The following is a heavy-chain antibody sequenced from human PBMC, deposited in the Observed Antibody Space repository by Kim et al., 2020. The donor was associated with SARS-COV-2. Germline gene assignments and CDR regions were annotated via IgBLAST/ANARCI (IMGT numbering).Heavy chain of an antibody. V-gene: IGHV4-30-2*01. CDR3: ARGSGYYGTYYYGMDV. Sequence: SLKSRVTTSVDRSKNQFSLKLSSVTAADTAVYYCARGSGYYGTYYYGMDVWGQGTTVTVSS. J-gene: IGHJ6*02. D-gene: IGHD3-3*01.